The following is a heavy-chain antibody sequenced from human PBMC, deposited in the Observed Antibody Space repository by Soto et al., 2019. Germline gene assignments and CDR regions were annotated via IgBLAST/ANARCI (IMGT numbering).Heavy chain of an antibody. V-gene: IGHV6-1*01. Sequence: PSQTLSLTCAISGGIVTSNNAAWNWIRQSPSRGLEWLGRTYYKSKWYNDYAVSVRGRITINPDTSKNQFSLHLNSVTPEDTAVYYCAKVRYYYGSGSYSPPYGMDVWGQGTTVTVS. CDR2: TYYKSKWYN. CDR1: GGIVTSNNAA. J-gene: IGHJ6*02. CDR3: AKVRYYYGSGSYSPPYGMDV. D-gene: IGHD3-10*01.